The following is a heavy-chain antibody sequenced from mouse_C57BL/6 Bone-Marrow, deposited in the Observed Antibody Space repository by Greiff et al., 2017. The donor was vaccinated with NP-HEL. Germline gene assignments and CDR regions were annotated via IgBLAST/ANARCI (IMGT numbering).Heavy chain of an antibody. CDR3: ARSYLYWYVDV. CDR2: IYPGGGYT. CDR1: GYTFTNYW. Sequence: QVQLKQSGAELVRPGTSVKMSCKASGYTFTNYWIGWAKQRPGHGLEWIGDIYPGGGYTNYNEKFKGKATLTADKSSSTAYMQFSSLTSEDSAIYYCARSYLYWYVDVWGTGTTVTVSS. V-gene: IGHV1-63*01. J-gene: IGHJ1*03.